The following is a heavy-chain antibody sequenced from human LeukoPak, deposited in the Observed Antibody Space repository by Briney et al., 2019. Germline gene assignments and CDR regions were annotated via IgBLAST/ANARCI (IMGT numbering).Heavy chain of an antibody. CDR2: ISGSGRTI. D-gene: IGHD2-2*01. CDR1: GFTFSDYY. J-gene: IGHJ5*02. V-gene: IGHV3-11*01. CDR3: ARDIVVAPLVMGWFDP. Sequence: SGGSLRLSCAASGFTFSDYYMSWIRQAPGKGLEWVSYISGSGRTIYYADSVKGRFTISRDNAKNSLYLQMNSLRAEDTAVYYCARDIVVAPLVMGWFDPWGQGTLVTVSS.